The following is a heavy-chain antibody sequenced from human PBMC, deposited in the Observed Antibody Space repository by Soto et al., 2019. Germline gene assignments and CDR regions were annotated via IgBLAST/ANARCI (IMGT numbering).Heavy chain of an antibody. Sequence: QVQLVESGGGVVQPGRSLRLSCAASGFTFSSYGMHWVRQAPGKGLEWVAVISYDGSNKYYADSVKGRFTISRDNSKNTLYLQMNSLRAEDTAVYYCTPDIVLVVAAATFDYWGQGTLVTVSS. J-gene: IGHJ4*02. CDR1: GFTFSSYG. V-gene: IGHV3-30*03. CDR2: ISYDGSNK. CDR3: TPDIVLVVAAATFDY. D-gene: IGHD2-15*01.